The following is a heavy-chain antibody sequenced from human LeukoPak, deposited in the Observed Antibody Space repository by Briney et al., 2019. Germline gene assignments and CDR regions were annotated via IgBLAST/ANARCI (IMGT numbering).Heavy chain of an antibody. CDR3: VRFGLTSSLDY. CDR1: GYRLTNNW. Sequence: GESLKISCKISGYRLTNNWIGWVRQVPGKGLEWMGLIYPGDSDTGYSPSFQGQVTFSVDTSISTAYLQWSGLRASDTAIYYCVRFGLTSSLDYWGQGTLVTVSS. J-gene: IGHJ4*02. V-gene: IGHV5-51*01. CDR2: IYPGDSDT. D-gene: IGHD6-13*01.